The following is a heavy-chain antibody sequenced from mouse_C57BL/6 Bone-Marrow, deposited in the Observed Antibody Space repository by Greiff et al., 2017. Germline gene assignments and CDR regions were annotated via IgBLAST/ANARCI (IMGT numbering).Heavy chain of an antibody. CDR2: ISNGGGST. CDR3: ARRGYGWFAY. CDR1: GFTFSDYY. J-gene: IGHJ3*01. D-gene: IGHD2-2*01. Sequence: EVMLVESGGGLVQPGGSLKLSCAASGFTFSDYYMYWVRQTPEKRLEWVAYISNGGGSTYYPDTVKGRFTISRYNAKNTLYLQMSRLKAEDTAMYSCARRGYGWFAYWGQGTLVTVSA. V-gene: IGHV5-12*01.